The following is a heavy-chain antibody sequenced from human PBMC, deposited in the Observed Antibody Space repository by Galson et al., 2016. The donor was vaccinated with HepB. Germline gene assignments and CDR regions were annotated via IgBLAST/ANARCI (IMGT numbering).Heavy chain of an antibody. V-gene: IGHV3-30*01. CDR3: ARGTRGDVVVPASMYYYYGMDV. Sequence: DSVKGRFTISRDNSKNTLYLQMNRLRPAETALYYCARGTRGDVVVPASMYYYYGMDVWGQGTTVTVSS. J-gene: IGHJ6*02. D-gene: IGHD2-2*01.